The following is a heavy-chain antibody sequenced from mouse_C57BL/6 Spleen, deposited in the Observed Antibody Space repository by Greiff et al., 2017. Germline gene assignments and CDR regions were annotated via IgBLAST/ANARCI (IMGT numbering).Heavy chain of an antibody. J-gene: IGHJ3*01. CDR1: GYAFSSSW. D-gene: IGHD1-1*01. V-gene: IGHV1-82*01. CDR3: ARSYYGSSPFAY. CDR2: IYPGDGDT. Sequence: QVQLKQSGPELVKPGASVKISCKASGYAFSSSWMNWVKQRPGKGLEWIGRIYPGDGDTNYNGKFKGKATLTADKSSSTAYMQRSSLTSEDSAVYFCARSYYGSSPFAYWGQGTLVTVSA.